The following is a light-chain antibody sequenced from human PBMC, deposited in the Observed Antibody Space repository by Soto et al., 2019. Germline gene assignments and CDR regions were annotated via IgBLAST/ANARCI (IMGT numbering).Light chain of an antibody. CDR3: QVWDGSSDHVI. Sequence: SYELTQPVSMSVAPGKTARITWGGNNIGSKNVHWYQQKPGQAPVLVIYNAGDRPSGIPERFSGSNSGNTATLTISRVEAGDEADYYCQVWDGSSDHVIFGGGTKLTVL. CDR1: NIGSKN. CDR2: NAG. J-gene: IGLJ2*01. V-gene: IGLV3-21*04.